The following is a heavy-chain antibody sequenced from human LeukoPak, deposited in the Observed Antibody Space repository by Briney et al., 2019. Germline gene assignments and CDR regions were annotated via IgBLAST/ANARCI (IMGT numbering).Heavy chain of an antibody. CDR2: IYYTGNT. CDR1: GGSISSSSYY. V-gene: IGHV4-39*07. CDR3: ARDLHGYCNGGSCYSGGRFDP. Sequence: SETLSLTCTVSGGSISSSSYYWGWIRQPPGKGLEWIGTIYYTGNTYYNPSLKSRVTMSVDTSKNQFSLKLSSVTAADTAVYYCARDLHGYCNGGSCYSGGRFDPWGQGTLVTVSS. D-gene: IGHD2-15*01. J-gene: IGHJ5*02.